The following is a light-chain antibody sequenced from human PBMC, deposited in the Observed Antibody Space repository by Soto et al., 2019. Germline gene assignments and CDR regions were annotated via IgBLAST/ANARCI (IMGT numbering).Light chain of an antibody. J-gene: IGKJ1*01. V-gene: IGKV3-20*01. CDR3: QQYGSSPPT. CDR1: QRLSSNY. CDR2: GAS. Sequence: IVLTQSPGTLSLSPGERATLSCRASQRLSSNYLAWFQQKPGQAPRLLIYGASSRATGIPDRFSGSGSGTDFTLTISRLEPEDFAVYYCQQYGSSPPTFGQGTKVDIK.